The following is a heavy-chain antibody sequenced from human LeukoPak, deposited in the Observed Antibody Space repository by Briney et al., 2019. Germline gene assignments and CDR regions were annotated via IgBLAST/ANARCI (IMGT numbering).Heavy chain of an antibody. V-gene: IGHV4-34*01. CDR3: ARGLYGEFDY. CDR1: GGSFNGYY. CDR2: INHSGST. J-gene: IGHJ4*02. D-gene: IGHD4/OR15-4a*01. Sequence: SETLSLTCAVYGGSFNGYYWSWIRQPPGKGLEWIGEINHSGSTNYNPSLKSRVTISVDTSKNQFSLKLSSVTAADTAVYYCARGLYGEFDYWGQGTLVTVSS.